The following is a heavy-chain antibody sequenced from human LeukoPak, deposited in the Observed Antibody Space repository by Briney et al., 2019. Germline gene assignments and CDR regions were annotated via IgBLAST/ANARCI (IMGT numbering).Heavy chain of an antibody. CDR1: GGSISSDSYF. D-gene: IGHD3-16*01. CDR3: ARHRSSAYDAVDI. J-gene: IGHJ3*02. Sequence: PSETLSLTCTVSGGSISSDSYFWGWIRQPPGKGLEWVGTIYYSGSTYYNPSLKSRVTISVDTSKNQFSLKLSSVTAADTAVYYCARHRSSAYDAVDIWGQGTMVTVSS. V-gene: IGHV4-39*01. CDR2: IYYSGST.